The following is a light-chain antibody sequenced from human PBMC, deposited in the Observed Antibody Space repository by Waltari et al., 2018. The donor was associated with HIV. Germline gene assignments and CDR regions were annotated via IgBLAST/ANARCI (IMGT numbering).Light chain of an antibody. V-gene: IGLV3-27*01. J-gene: IGLJ3*02. CDR1: VMAKNI. CDR3: YSAADNMGV. Sequence: SYELTQPSSMSVPPGQPARITCSGYVMAKNIARWVQQKPGQAPVLLIYKDNERPSGIPERFSGSSSGTTVTLTISGAQVDDEADYYCYSAADNMGVFGGGTKLTVL. CDR2: KDN.